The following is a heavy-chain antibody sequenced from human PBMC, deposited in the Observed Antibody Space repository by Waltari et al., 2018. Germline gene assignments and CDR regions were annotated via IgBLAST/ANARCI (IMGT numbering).Heavy chain of an antibody. V-gene: IGHV1-2*02. D-gene: IGHD3-10*01. CDR2: INPNSGAT. CDR3: ARPRYGSGPLSFFDY. J-gene: IGHJ4*02. Sequence: QLQLVQSGAELQKPGASVKVSCTASGYNFTAFYMPWVRQPPGQGLEWMGWINPNSGATNYAQKFQARVTMTRDTSISTASMELSRLRSDDTAVYYCARPRYGSGPLSFFDYWGQGTLVTVSS. CDR1: GYNFTAFY.